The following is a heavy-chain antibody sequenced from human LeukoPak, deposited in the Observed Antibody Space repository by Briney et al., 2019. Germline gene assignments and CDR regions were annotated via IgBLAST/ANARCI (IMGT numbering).Heavy chain of an antibody. CDR1: GFTFSRYS. V-gene: IGHV3-21*01. J-gene: IGHJ4*02. CDR3: ARDYDSNGQNDY. Sequence: SGGSLRLSCAASGFTFSRYSMNWVRQAPGKGLEWVSSISSSSTYIYYADSVKGRFTISRDNAENSLYLQMNSLRAEDTAVYYCARDYDSNGQNDYWGQGTLVTVSS. CDR2: ISSSSTYI. D-gene: IGHD3-22*01.